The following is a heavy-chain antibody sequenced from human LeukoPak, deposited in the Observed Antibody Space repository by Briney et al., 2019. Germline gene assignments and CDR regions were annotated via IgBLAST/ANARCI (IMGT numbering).Heavy chain of an antibody. V-gene: IGHV3-64*01. J-gene: IGHJ4*02. D-gene: IGHD5-18*01. Sequence: PGGSLRLSCTVSGFSFSSYAVYWVRQAPGKGLEYVSAISSNGDKTYYANSVKGRFTISRDNSKNTLYLQMGSLRDEDMAVYYCARSLRAGYGLLASWGQGTQVAVSS. CDR2: ISSNGDKT. CDR1: GFSFSSYA. CDR3: ARSLRAGYGLLAS.